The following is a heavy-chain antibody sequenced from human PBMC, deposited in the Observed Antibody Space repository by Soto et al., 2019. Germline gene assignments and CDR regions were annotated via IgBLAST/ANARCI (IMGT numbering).Heavy chain of an antibody. CDR1: GFTFSSYA. J-gene: IGHJ4*02. CDR3: AKFFVETGGSGGLPWSFHF. Sequence: EVQLVESGGGLVQPGGSLRLSCAASGFTFSSYAMSWVRQAPGKGLEWVSAISVTGGTTYYADSVKGRFTISRDNSRNTLHMQMNSVRAEDTAIYYCAKFFVETGGSGGLPWSFHFWGQGTLVTVSS. CDR2: ISVTGGTT. D-gene: IGHD6-25*01. V-gene: IGHV3-23*04.